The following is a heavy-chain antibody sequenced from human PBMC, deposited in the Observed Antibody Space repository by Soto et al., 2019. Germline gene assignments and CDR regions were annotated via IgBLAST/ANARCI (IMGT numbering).Heavy chain of an antibody. Sequence: QVQLVESGGGVVQPGMSLRLSCAASGFTFSSYAMYWVRQAPGEGLEWVAVVSYDGNNNYYTDSVQGRFTISRDNTKSTLYLQMNNLRAEDTALYYCARDSVAASGPSWAGHRLDPWGQGTLVTVSS. D-gene: IGHD6-13*01. CDR1: GFTFSSYA. CDR2: VSYDGNNN. J-gene: IGHJ5*02. CDR3: ARDSVAASGPSWAGHRLDP. V-gene: IGHV3-30-3*01.